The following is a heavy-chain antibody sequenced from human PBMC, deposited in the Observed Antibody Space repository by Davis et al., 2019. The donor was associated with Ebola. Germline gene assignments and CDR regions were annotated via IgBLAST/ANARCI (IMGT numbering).Heavy chain of an antibody. CDR2: ISSSSSTI. CDR3: ARRRELLRGYYFDY. CDR1: GFTFSSYS. J-gene: IGHJ4*02. D-gene: IGHD1-26*01. V-gene: IGHV3-48*01. Sequence: GGSLRLSCAASGFTFSSYSMNWVRQAPGKGLEWVSYISSSSSTIYYADSVKGRFTISRDNAKNSLYLQMNSLRAEDTAVYYCARRRELLRGYYFDYWGQGTLVTVSS.